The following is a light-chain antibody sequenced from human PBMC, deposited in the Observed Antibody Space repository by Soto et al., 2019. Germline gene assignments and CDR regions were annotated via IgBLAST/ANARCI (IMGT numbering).Light chain of an antibody. CDR2: GTS. Sequence: EIVMTQSPATLSVSPGERATLSCRASQSVSSNLAWYQQKPGQAPRLLIYGTSSRATGIPDRFSGSGSGTDFTLTISSLEPEDFAIYYCQQRDNWPLTFGPGTKVDIK. V-gene: IGKV3D-15*01. CDR1: QSVSSN. J-gene: IGKJ3*01. CDR3: QQRDNWPLT.